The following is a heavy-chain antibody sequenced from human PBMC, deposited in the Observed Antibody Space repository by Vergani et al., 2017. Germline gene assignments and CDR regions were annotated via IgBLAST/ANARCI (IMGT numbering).Heavy chain of an antibody. J-gene: IGHJ6*02. Sequence: EVQLLESGGDLVQPGGFLRLSCAASGFTFNHYVMNWVRQAPGKGLEWVSGISGSGGSTYYAGSVKGRFTISRDSSKNTLYLQMNSLSAGDTAVYYCAKANPRNSGYDYLYYYHAMDVWGQGTTVTVSS. V-gene: IGHV3-23*01. CDR1: GFTFNHYV. D-gene: IGHD5-12*01. CDR2: ISGSGGST. CDR3: AKANPRNSGYDYLYYYHAMDV.